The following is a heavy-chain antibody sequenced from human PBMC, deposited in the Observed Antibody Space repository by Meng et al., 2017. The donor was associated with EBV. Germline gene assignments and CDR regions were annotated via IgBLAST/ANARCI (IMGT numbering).Heavy chain of an antibody. Sequence: QGHLGPSGGEVKKPGAVVKVSCKASGYTFTSDGISWVRQAPGQGLEWMGWISAYNGNTNYAQKLQGRVTMTTDTSTSTAYMELRSLRSDDTAVYYCARDGRLYDTPSPFDYWGQGTLVTVSS. D-gene: IGHD3-22*01. CDR1: GYTFTSDG. CDR2: ISAYNGNT. CDR3: ARDGRLYDTPSPFDY. J-gene: IGHJ4*02. V-gene: IGHV1-18*01.